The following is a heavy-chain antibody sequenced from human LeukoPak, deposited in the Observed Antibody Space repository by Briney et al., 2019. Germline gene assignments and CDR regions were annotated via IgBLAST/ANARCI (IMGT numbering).Heavy chain of an antibody. CDR1: GGSFSGYY. CDR2: INHSGST. V-gene: IGHV4-34*01. J-gene: IGHJ6*02. CDR3: ATPSSKYCSGGSCLPRNHYYGMDV. Sequence: SETLSLTCAVYGGSFSGYYWSWIRQPPGKGQEWIGEINHSGSTNYNPSLKSRVTISVDTSKNQFSLKLSSVTAADTAVYYCATPSSKYCSGGSCLPRNHYYGMDVWGQGTTVTVAS. D-gene: IGHD2-15*01.